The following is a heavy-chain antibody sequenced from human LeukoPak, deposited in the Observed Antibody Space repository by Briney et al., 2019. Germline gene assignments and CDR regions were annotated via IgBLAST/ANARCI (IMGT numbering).Heavy chain of an antibody. CDR2: FYPEDGET. CDR3: ATYHIHGYCSGGSCLGY. J-gene: IGHJ4*02. CDR1: GYTLTELS. V-gene: IGHV1-24*01. D-gene: IGHD2-15*01. Sequence: EASVKVSCKVSGYTLTELSMHWVRQAPGKGLEWMGGFYPEDGETIYAQKFQGRVTMTEDTSTDTAYMELSSLRSEDTAVYYCATYHIHGYCSGGSCLGYWGQGTLVTVSS.